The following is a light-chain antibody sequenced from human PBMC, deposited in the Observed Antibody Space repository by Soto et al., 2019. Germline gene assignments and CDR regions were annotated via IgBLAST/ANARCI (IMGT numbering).Light chain of an antibody. CDR3: QQYNNWPPRT. CDR2: GAS. Sequence: EIVMTQSPVTLSVSPGERATLSCRASQSVSNHLAWYQQKPGQAPRLLIYGASTRAIGIPARFSGSGSGTEFNLTISSLQSEDFAVYYCQQYNNWPPRTFGQGTKLEIK. CDR1: QSVSNH. J-gene: IGKJ2*01. V-gene: IGKV3-15*01.